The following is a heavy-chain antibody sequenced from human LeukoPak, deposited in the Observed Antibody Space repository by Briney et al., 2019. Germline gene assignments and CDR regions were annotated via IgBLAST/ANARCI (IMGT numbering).Heavy chain of an antibody. CDR3: ARRYQSSGCFDC. D-gene: IGHD6-19*01. Sequence: APEKVSCKASGYTLTSYYMHWVRQAPGQGLEWMGIIDPSGVSTSYAQKFQGRVTMTRDTSTSTVYMELSSLRSEDTAVYYCARRYQSSGCFDCWGQGTLVTVSS. V-gene: IGHV1-46*01. CDR2: IDPSGVST. CDR1: GYTLTSYY. J-gene: IGHJ4*02.